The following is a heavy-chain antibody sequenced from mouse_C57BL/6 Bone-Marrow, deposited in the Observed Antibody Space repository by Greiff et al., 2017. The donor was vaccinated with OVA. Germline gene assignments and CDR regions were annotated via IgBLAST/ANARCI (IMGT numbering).Heavy chain of an antibody. V-gene: IGHV1-81*01. D-gene: IGHD2-5*01. Sequence: VKLQESGAELARPGASVKLSCKASGYTFTRYGISWVKQRTGQGLEWIGEIYTRSGNTYYNAKFKGKATLTADKSSNTAYMELRSLTSEDSAVYFCARRYYSNYVYDYWGQGTTRTVSS. J-gene: IGHJ2*01. CDR2: IYTRSGNT. CDR1: GYTFTRYG. CDR3: ARRYYSNYVYDY.